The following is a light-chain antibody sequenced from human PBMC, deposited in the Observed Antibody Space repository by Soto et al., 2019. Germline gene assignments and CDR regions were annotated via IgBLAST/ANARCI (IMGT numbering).Light chain of an antibody. CDR1: SSDVGGYNY. CDR2: DVS. V-gene: IGLV2-14*01. J-gene: IGLJ2*01. Sequence: QSVLTQPASVSGSPGQSITISCTGTSSDVGGYNYVSWYQQHPGKAPKLMIYDVSDRPSGVSNRFSGSKSGSTASLTISGLQAEDEADYYCSSYTSSGTLLFGGGTKVTVL. CDR3: SSYTSSGTLL.